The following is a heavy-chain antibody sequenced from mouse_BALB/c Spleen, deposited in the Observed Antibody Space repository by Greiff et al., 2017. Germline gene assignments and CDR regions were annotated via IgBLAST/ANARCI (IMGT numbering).Heavy chain of an antibody. J-gene: IGHJ3*01. CDR3: TRWTT. CDR2: INPSNGGT. V-gene: IGHV1S81*02. CDR1: GYTFTSYY. Sequence: QVQLHQSGAELVKPGASVKLSCKASGYTFTSYYMYWVKQRPGQGLEWIGEINPSNGGTNFNEKFKSKATLTVDKSSSTAYMQLSSLTSEDSAVYYCTRWTTWGQGTLVTVSA. D-gene: IGHD2-13*01.